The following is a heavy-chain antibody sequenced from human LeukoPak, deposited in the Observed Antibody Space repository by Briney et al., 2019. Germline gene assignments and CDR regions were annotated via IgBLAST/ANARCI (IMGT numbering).Heavy chain of an antibody. V-gene: IGHV4-59*01. CDR3: ARGDGSGWLRY. CDR1: GGSISSYY. J-gene: IGHJ4*02. D-gene: IGHD6-19*01. Sequence: SETLSLTCTVSGGSISSYYWSWIRQPPGKGLEWIGYIYYSGSTNYNPSLKSRVTISVDTSKNQFSLKLSSVTAADTAVYYCARGDGSGWLRYCGQGTLVTVSS. CDR2: IYYSGST.